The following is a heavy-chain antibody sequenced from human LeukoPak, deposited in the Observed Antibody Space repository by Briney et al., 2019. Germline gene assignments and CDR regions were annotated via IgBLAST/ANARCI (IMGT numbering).Heavy chain of an antibody. Sequence: PSETLSLTCAVYGGSFSGYYWSWIRQPPGKGLEWIGYIYHSGSTYYNPSLKSGVTISVDRSKNQFSLKLSSVTAADTAVYYCARAVRGSVYFDYWGQGTLVTVSP. CDR2: IYHSGST. CDR1: GGSFSGYY. V-gene: IGHV4-30-2*01. D-gene: IGHD3-10*01. CDR3: ARAVRGSVYFDY. J-gene: IGHJ4*02.